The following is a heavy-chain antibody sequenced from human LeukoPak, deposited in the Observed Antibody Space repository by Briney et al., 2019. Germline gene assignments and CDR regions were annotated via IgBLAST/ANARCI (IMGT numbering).Heavy chain of an antibody. CDR1: GGSISGHY. CDR3: ARFGVDYDMDV. V-gene: IGHV4-59*11. Sequence: SETLSLTCSVSGGSISGHYWTWIRQPPGKGLEWIGQIHYTGKPDYNPSLKSRITISVDASKNQVSLQVSSVTAADSAIYYCARFGVDYDMDVWGHGTTVTVSS. D-gene: IGHD3-16*01. CDR2: IHYTGKP. J-gene: IGHJ6*02.